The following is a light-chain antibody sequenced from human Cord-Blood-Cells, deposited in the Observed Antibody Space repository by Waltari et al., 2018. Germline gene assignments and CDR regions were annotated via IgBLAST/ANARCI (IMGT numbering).Light chain of an antibody. J-gene: IGKJ3*01. CDR3: QQSYSTPFT. V-gene: IGKV1-39*01. Sequence: DIQMTQSPSSLSASVGDRVTITCRASQRISSYLNWYQQKPGKAPKLLIYAASSLQSGVPSRFSGIGSGTDFTLTISSLQPEDFATYYCQQSYSTPFTFGPGTKVDIK. CDR1: QRISSY. CDR2: AAS.